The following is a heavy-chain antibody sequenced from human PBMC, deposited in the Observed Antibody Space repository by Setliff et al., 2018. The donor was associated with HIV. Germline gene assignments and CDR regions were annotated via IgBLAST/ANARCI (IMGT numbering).Heavy chain of an antibody. CDR2: ISTYSGDT. D-gene: IGHD5-12*01. CDR3: ARLMATTGGGNYYYYMGV. Sequence: ASVKVSCKASGYTFTSYGISWVRQAPGQGLEWMGWISTYSGDTNYAQKLQGRVTMTTDTSTSTAYMELRSLRSDDTAVYYCARLMATTGGGNYYYYMGVWGKGTTVTVSS. J-gene: IGHJ6*03. V-gene: IGHV1-18*01. CDR1: GYTFTSYG.